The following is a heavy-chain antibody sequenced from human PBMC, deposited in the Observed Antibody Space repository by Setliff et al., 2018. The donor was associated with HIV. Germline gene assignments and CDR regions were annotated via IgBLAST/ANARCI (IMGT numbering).Heavy chain of an antibody. CDR2: IYQNGLT. J-gene: IGHJ3*01. D-gene: IGHD3-22*01. CDR1: GDSISSRNW. Sequence: PSETLSLTCAVTGDSISSRNWWSWVRQAPGKGLQWIGEIYQNGLTNYSPSLKSRVSMSLDKSKNQFSLKMTSVTAADTAVYYCVRAGDYYDSTGARAGFYFWGQGTRVTVSS. CDR3: VRAGDYYDSTGARAGFYF. V-gene: IGHV4-4*02.